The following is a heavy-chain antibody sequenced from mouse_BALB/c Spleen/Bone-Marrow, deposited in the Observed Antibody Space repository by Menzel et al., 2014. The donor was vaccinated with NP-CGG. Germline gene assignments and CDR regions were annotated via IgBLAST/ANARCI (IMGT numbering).Heavy chain of an antibody. J-gene: IGHJ2*01. V-gene: IGHV5-6*01. CDR2: ISSGGSYT. D-gene: IGHD2-4*01. Sequence: EVHLVESGGDLVKPGGSLKLSCAASGFTFSSYGMSWVRQTPDKRLEWVATISSGGSYTYYPDSVKGRFTISRDNAKNTLYLQTSSLKSEDTAMYYCARQTYYDYDGYFDYWGQGTTLTVSS. CDR1: GFTFSSYG. CDR3: ARQTYYDYDGYFDY.